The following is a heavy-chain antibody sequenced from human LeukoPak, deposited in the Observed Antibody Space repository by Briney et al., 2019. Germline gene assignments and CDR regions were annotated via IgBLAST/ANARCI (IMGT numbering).Heavy chain of an antibody. V-gene: IGHV1-8*02. J-gene: IGHJ5*02. Sequence: ASVKVSCKASGYTFTSYDINWVRQATGQGLEWMGWMNPRTGNTGYAQKFRDGVTMTKNTSINTAYMELSSLRSEDTAVYYCARGVDYGEYWFAPWGQGTLVTVSS. CDR2: MNPRTGNT. D-gene: IGHD4-17*01. CDR3: ARGVDYGEYWFAP. CDR1: GYTFTSYD.